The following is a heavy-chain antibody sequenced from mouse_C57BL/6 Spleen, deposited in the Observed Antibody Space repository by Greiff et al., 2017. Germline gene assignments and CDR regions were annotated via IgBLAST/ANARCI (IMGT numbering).Heavy chain of an antibody. CDR1: GYTFTRYW. D-gene: IGHD2-4*01. CDR2: IYPGSGST. Sequence: QVQLQQPGAELVKPGASVKMSCKASGYTFTRYWITWVKQRPGQGLEWIGDIYPGSGSTNYNEKFKSKATLTVDTSSSTAYMQLSSLTSEDSAVYYCARSRIYYDYDDYAMDYWGQGTSVTVSS. V-gene: IGHV1-55*01. J-gene: IGHJ4*01. CDR3: ARSRIYYDYDDYAMDY.